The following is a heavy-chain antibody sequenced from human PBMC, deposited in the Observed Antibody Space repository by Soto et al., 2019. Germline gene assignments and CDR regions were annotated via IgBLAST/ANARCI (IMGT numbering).Heavy chain of an antibody. CDR3: TRGGSANHDY. CDR1: GFTFRNAW. Sequence: SLRLSCAASGFTFRNAWMTWVRQAPGKGLEWVGRIKSKSDGGTTDYAAPVRGRFTISRDDSKNTLYVQMNSLKIEDTAVYYCTRGGSANHDYWGHRTLVTVSS. CDR2: IKSKSDGGTT. J-gene: IGHJ4*01. V-gene: IGHV3-15*01. D-gene: IGHD3-16*01.